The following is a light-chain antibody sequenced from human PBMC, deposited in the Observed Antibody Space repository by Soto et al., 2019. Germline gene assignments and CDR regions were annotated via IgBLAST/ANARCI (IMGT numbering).Light chain of an antibody. Sequence: EIVLTQSPGTLSLSPGERATLSCRASQSVSSSYLAWYQQKPGQAPRLLSYGASSRATGIPDRLSGSGSGTDFPLTISRLEPEDFAVYYCQQYGSSPLTFGGGTKVESK. V-gene: IGKV3-20*01. CDR3: QQYGSSPLT. CDR2: GAS. CDR1: QSVSSSY. J-gene: IGKJ4*01.